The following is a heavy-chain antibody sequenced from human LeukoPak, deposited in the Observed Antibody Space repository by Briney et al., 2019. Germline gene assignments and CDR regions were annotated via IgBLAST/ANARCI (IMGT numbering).Heavy chain of an antibody. Sequence: ASVKVSCKASGYTFTSYDINWVRQATGQGLEWMGWMNPNSGNAGYAQKFQGRVTMTRNSSISTAYMELSSLRSEDTAVYYCAKLRSGDPVAATNYWGQGTLVTVSS. J-gene: IGHJ4*02. CDR2: MNPNSGNA. V-gene: IGHV1-8*01. CDR1: GYTFTSYD. CDR3: AKLRSGDPVAATNY. D-gene: IGHD2-15*01.